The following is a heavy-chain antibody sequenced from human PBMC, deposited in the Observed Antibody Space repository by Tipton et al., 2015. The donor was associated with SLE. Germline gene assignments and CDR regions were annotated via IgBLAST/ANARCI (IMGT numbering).Heavy chain of an antibody. CDR2: FHTSGLI. CDR1: GDSINNTSYF. Sequence: TLSLTCIISGDSINNTSYFWAWTRQPAGKGLEWVGHFHTSGLISYNPSLKSRLTISAQTSRNQFSLKLSSVTAADTAVYYCARDRGSSWSFDYYGLDVWGQGTTVTVSS. CDR3: ARDRGSSWSFDYYGLDV. V-gene: IGHV4-61*09. J-gene: IGHJ6*02. D-gene: IGHD6-13*01.